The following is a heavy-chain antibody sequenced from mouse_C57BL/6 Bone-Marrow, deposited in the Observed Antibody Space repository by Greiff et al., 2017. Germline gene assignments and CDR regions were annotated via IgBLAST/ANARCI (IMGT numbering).Heavy chain of an antibody. V-gene: IGHV5-9*01. D-gene: IGHD1-1*01. Sequence: EVKVVESGGGLVKPGGSLKLSCAASGFTFSSYTMSWVRQTPEKRLQWVAAISGGGGNTYYPDSVKGRFPISRDNDKNILYLQMSSLRSEYTAFYYCSRQVTTVLATKYFDVWGTGTTVTVSS. CDR1: GFTFSSYT. CDR2: ISGGGGNT. J-gene: IGHJ1*03. CDR3: SRQVTTVLATKYFDV.